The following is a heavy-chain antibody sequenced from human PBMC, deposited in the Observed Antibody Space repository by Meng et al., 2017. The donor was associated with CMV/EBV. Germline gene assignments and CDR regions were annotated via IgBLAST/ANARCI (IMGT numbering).Heavy chain of an antibody. CDR1: GFMFSDYA. V-gene: IGHV3-23*01. CDR3: AKGESSSWYYFDY. Sequence: GESLKISCAASGFMFSDYAMNWVRQTPGKGLEWVSTIRGGGGNTYYADSVQGRLTISRDNSKNTLYLQMNSLRVEDTAVYYCAKGESSSWYYFDYWGQGTLVTVSS. D-gene: IGHD6-13*01. CDR2: IRGGGGNT. J-gene: IGHJ4*02.